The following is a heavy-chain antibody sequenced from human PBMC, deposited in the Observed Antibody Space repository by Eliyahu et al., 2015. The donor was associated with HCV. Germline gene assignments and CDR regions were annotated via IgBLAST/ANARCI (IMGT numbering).Heavy chain of an antibody. D-gene: IGHD3-10*01. Sequence: EVQLVESGGGLVQPGRSLRLSCAASGFTFDDYAMHWVRQAPGKGLEWVSGISWNSGSIGYADSVKGRFTISRDNAKNSLYLQMNSLRAEDTALYYCAKDSYYGSGAIKNYFDYWGQGTLVTVSS. CDR1: GFTFDDYA. CDR2: ISWNSGSI. V-gene: IGHV3-9*01. CDR3: AKDSYYGSGAIKNYFDY. J-gene: IGHJ4*02.